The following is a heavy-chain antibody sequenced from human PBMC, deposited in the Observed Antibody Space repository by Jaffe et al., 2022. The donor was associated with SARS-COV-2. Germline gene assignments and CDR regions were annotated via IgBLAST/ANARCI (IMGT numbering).Heavy chain of an antibody. CDR2: ISWNSGSI. D-gene: IGHD1-7*01. J-gene: IGHJ4*02. CDR3: AKELPGTTPLGY. Sequence: EVQLVESGGGLVQPGRSLRLSCAASGFTFDDYAMHWVRQAPGKGLEWVSGISWNSGSIGYADSVKGRFTISRDNAKNSLYLQMNSLRAEDTALYYCAKELPGTTPLGYWGQGTLVTVSS. CDR1: GFTFDDYA. V-gene: IGHV3-9*01.